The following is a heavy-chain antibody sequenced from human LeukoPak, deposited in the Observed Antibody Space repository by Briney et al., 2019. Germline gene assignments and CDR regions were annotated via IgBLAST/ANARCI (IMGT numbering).Heavy chain of an antibody. J-gene: IGHJ3*02. D-gene: IGHD3-22*01. Sequence: SQTLSLTCTVSGGSISTGGYYWSWIRQPPGTGLEWIGYIYYSGSTNYNPSLKSRVTISVDTSKNQFSLKLSSVTAADTAVYYCARPSYDSSMWGRGDAFDIWGQGTMVTVSS. V-gene: IGHV4-61*08. CDR2: IYYSGST. CDR1: GGSISTGGYY. CDR3: ARPSYDSSMWGRGDAFDI.